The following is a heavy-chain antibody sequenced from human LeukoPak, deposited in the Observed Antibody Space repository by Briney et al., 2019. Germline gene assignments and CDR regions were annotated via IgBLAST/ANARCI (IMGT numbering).Heavy chain of an antibody. CDR3: ARGGRRYDILTGYWEDYYYYMDV. CDR2: IYYSGST. CDR1: GGSISSYY. D-gene: IGHD3-9*01. J-gene: IGHJ6*03. V-gene: IGHV4-59*01. Sequence: KPSETLSLTCTVSGGSISSYYWSWIRQPPGKGLEWIGYIYYSGSTNYNPSLKSRVTISVDTSKNQFSLKLSSVTAADTAVYYCARGGRRYDILTGYWEDYYYYMDVWGKGTTVTISS.